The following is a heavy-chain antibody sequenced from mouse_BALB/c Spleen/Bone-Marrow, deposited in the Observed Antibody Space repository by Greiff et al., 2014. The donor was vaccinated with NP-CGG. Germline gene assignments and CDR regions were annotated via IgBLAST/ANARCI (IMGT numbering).Heavy chain of an antibody. D-gene: IGHD1-2*01. CDR1: GYTFTSYW. J-gene: IGHJ3*01. CDR3: ARYATATYWFAY. Sequence: QLQQSGAELVKPGASVKLSCKASGYTFTSYWMHWVKQRPGQGLEWIVEINPSNGRTNYNEKFKSKATLTVDKSSSTAYMQLSSLTSEDSAVYYCARYATATYWFAYWGQGTLVTVSA. CDR2: INPSNGRT. V-gene: IGHV1S81*02.